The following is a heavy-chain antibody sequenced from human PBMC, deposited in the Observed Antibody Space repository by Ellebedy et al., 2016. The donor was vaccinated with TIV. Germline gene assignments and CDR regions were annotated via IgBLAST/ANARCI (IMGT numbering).Heavy chain of an antibody. D-gene: IGHD1-26*01. Sequence: GESLKISXAASGFVFSPYGMHWVRQAPGKGLEWVAVISADGSIDYYEDSVKGRFTISRDNSKNTMYLQMNSLTTEDTAVYYCVGSFPMIAFNIWGQGTMVTVSS. J-gene: IGHJ3*02. CDR2: ISADGSID. CDR1: GFVFSPYG. CDR3: VGSFPMIAFNI. V-gene: IGHV3-30*03.